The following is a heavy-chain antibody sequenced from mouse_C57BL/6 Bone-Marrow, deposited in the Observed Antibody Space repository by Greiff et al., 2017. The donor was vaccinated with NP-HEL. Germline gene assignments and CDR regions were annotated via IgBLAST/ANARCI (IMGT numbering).Heavy chain of an antibody. Sequence: VQLQQSGTVLARPGASVKMSCKTSGYTFTSYWMHWVKQRPGQGLEWLGAIYPGNSDTSYNQKFKGKAKLTAVTSASTAYMELSSLTNEDSAVYYCTRSGYYYGSSYSWFAYWGQGTLVTVSA. D-gene: IGHD1-1*01. J-gene: IGHJ3*01. V-gene: IGHV1-5*01. CDR2: IYPGNSDT. CDR1: GYTFTSYW. CDR3: TRSGYYYGSSYSWFAY.